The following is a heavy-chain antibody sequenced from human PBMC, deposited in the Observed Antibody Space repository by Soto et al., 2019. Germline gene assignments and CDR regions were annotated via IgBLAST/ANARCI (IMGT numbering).Heavy chain of an antibody. Sequence: QITLKESGPTLVKPTQTLTLTCTFSGFSLTTSRVGVGWIRQPPGKALEWLALIYWDDDKRYSPSLKSRLTSXQXTXXTRAVPTVPNLDPVDTATYFCAHRMYDSAGFDFEYWGHGTQVTVSS. J-gene: IGHJ4*01. CDR1: GFSLTTSRVG. CDR2: IYWDDDK. V-gene: IGHV2-5*02. D-gene: IGHD3-22*01. CDR3: AHRMYDSAGFDFEY.